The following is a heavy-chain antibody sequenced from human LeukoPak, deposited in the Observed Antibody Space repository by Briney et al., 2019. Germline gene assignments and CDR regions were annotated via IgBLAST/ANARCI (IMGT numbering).Heavy chain of an antibody. D-gene: IGHD1-26*01. CDR3: ARARGSSLAYGY. CDR1: GYTFTSYY. Sequence: GASVKVSCKASGYTFTSYYMHWVGQAPGQGLEWMGIINPSGGSTSYAQKFQGRVTITRDMSTSTIYMELSSLRSEDTAVYYCARARGSSLAYGYWGQGTLVTVSS. J-gene: IGHJ4*02. V-gene: IGHV1-46*01. CDR2: INPSGGST.